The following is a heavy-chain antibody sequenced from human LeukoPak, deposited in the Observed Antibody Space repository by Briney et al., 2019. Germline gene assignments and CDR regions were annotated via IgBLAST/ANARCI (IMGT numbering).Heavy chain of an antibody. CDR2: IYYSGST. V-gene: IGHV4-59*01. D-gene: IGHD2-15*01. Sequence: SETLSLTCTVSGGSISSYYWSWIRQPPGKGLEWIGYIYYSGSTNYNPSLKSRVTISVDTSKNQFSLKLSSVTAADTAVYYCARVACSGGSCYAGASYYFDYWGRGTLVTVSS. CDR1: GGSISSYY. CDR3: ARVACSGGSCYAGASYYFDY. J-gene: IGHJ4*02.